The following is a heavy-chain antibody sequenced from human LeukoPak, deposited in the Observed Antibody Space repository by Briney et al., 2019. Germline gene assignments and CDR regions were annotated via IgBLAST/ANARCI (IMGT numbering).Heavy chain of an antibody. CDR2: IYSSGTT. CDR1: GGSISSYY. D-gene: IGHD6-19*01. CDR3: ARFKRAGGWSYFDY. Sequence: SETLSLTCTVSGGSISSYYWSWIRQPPGKGLEWIGYIYSSGTTNYNPSLKSRVTMSVDTSKNQFSLKLSSVTAADMAVYYCARFKRAGGWSYFDYWGQGTLVTVSS. V-gene: IGHV4-59*01. J-gene: IGHJ4*02.